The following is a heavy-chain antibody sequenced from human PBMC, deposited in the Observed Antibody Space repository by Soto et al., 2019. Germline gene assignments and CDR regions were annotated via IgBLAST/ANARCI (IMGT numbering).Heavy chain of an antibody. CDR3: ARTVGAGWFDP. V-gene: IGHV4-59*01. Sequence: QVQLQESGPGLVKPSETLSLTCTVSGGSISTYYWSWIRQPPGRGLEWIGYIDYSGSTKYNPSLKSRVPMTVDTSKNQFSLKLSSVIAADTAVYYCARTVGAGWFDPWGQGTLVTVSS. CDR1: GGSISTYY. CDR2: IDYSGST. J-gene: IGHJ5*02. D-gene: IGHD1-26*01.